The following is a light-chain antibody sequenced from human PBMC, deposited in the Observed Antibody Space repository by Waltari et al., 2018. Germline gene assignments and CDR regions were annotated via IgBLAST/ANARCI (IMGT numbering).Light chain of an antibody. V-gene: IGLV6-57*03. CDR3: QSHDANHYVV. CDR2: EDN. CDR1: SGSIASNY. J-gene: IGLJ2*01. Sequence: NFMLTQPHSVSESPGKTVTISCTRSSGSIASNYVQWYQRRPGSVPTTVIYEDNQRPSVVPVRFSGSIDSSSNSASLTISGLQTDDEADYYCQSHDANHYVVFGGGTKVTVL.